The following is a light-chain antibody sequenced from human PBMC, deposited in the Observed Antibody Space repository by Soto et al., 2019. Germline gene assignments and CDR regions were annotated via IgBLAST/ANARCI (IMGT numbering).Light chain of an antibody. CDR3: QQSFSTPGT. V-gene: IGKV1-39*01. CDR1: QSISTF. J-gene: IGKJ1*01. Sequence: IHITQSPSSLSASVGDRVTITCRASQSISTFLHWYQQRPGRAPNLLIYTASVLQSGVPSRFSGSGSGTDFTLTISSLQPEDFATYYCQQSFSTPGTFGQGTKVEIK. CDR2: TAS.